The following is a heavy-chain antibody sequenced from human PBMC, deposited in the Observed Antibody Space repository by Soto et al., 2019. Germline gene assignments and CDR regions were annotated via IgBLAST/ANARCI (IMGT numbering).Heavy chain of an antibody. V-gene: IGHV3-53*01. CDR3: ARTDRDFYGLDV. CDR2: IYSGGYT. Sequence: EVQLVESGGGLIQPGGSLRLSCAVSGFTVSNNYMSWVRQAPGKGLEGVSVIYSGGYTAYGDSVKGRFTISRDNSKNTLYLQMNSLRADDTAVYYCARTDRDFYGLDVWGQGTTVIVSS. CDR1: GFTVSNNY. J-gene: IGHJ6*02.